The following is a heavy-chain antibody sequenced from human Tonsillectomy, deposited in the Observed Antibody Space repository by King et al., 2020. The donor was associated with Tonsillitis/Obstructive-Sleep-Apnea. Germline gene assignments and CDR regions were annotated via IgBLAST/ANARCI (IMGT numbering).Heavy chain of an antibody. CDR3: ASSIVVVPAAQIGDYYYAMDV. D-gene: IGHD2-2*01. Sequence: VQLVESGAEVKKPGESLKISCKGSGYSFSSYWIAWVRQMPGKGLEWMGIIYPGDSDTRYSPSFQGQVTISADKSISTAYLQWSSLKASDTAMYYCASSIVVVPAAQIGDYYYAMDVWGQGTTVTVSS. V-gene: IGHV5-51*03. J-gene: IGHJ6*02. CDR2: IYPGDSDT. CDR1: GYSFSSYW.